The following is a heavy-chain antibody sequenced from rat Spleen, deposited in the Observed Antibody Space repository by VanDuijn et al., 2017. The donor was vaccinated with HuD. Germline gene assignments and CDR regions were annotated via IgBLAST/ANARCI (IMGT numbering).Heavy chain of an antibody. CDR2: IWAGGGT. V-gene: IGHV2-72*01. CDR3: ARHLREASGVMDV. D-gene: IGHD4-3*01. J-gene: IGHJ4*01. CDR1: GFSLTTYH. Sequence: QVQLKESGPGLVQPSQTLSLACTVSGFSLTTYHVSWVRQPPGKSLVWMGIIWAGGGTNQNSAVQSRLSISRDTAKSQFFLKMNSLQPEDTGIYDCARHLREASGVMDVWGQGASVTVSS.